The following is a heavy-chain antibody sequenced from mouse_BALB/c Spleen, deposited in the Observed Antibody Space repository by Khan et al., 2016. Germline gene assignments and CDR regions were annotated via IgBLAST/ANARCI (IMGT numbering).Heavy chain of an antibody. V-gene: IGHV4-1*02. J-gene: IGHJ3*01. Sequence: EVKLLESGGGLVQPGGSLKLSCAASGFDFSRYWMCWVRQAPGKGLEWIGEINLDSSTINYTPSLKDKFIISRDNAKNTLYLQMSKVRSEDTVLYYCARAGYYGYLVNWGQGTLVTVTA. CDR2: INLDSSTI. CDR1: GFDFSRYW. D-gene: IGHD1-1*01. CDR3: ARAGYYGYLVN.